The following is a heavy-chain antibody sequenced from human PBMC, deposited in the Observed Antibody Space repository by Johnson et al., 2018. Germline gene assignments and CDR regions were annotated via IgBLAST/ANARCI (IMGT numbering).Heavy chain of an antibody. Sequence: QVQLVESGGGVVQPGRSLRLSCAASGFTFSSYAMHWVRQAPGKGLEWVAVISYDGSNKYYADSVKGRFTISRDNSKNTLYLQMNSLRAEDTAGYYCARELLAGAPPAFDIWGQGTMVTVSS. CDR1: GFTFSSYA. D-gene: IGHD2-15*01. CDR2: ISYDGSNK. V-gene: IGHV3-30-3*01. CDR3: ARELLAGAPPAFDI. J-gene: IGHJ3*02.